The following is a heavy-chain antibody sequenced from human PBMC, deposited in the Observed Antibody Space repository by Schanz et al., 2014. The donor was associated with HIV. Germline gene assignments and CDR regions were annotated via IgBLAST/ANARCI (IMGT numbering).Heavy chain of an antibody. CDR3: ARDYRFATDS. CDR1: GFTFSSYA. V-gene: IGHV3-7*01. J-gene: IGHJ4*02. CDR2: IKEDGSVK. D-gene: IGHD3-16*02. Sequence: EVQLLESGGGLVQPGGSLRLSCAASGFTFSSYAMSWVRQAPGKGLEWLANIKEDGSVKGEVDSVKGRFTISRDNAKNSLYLQMNSLRVDDTAVYYCARDYRFATDSWGQGTLVTVSS.